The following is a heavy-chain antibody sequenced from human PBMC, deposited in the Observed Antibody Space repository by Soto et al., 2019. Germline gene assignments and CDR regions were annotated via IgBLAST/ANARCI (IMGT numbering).Heavy chain of an antibody. CDR1: GGSFDTYS. V-gene: IGHV1-69*12. J-gene: IGHJ4*02. CDR2: IIPMFRNA. Sequence: QVQLVQSGSEVQKPGSSVKVSCRASGGSFDTYSINWVRQAPGQGLEWIGGIIPMFRNANYAQKFKGRVTIIADASTSTVSMELSSLTSEDTAVYYCARLWDIAPRDDWGQGTLVTVSS. D-gene: IGHD1-26*01. CDR3: ARLWDIAPRDD.